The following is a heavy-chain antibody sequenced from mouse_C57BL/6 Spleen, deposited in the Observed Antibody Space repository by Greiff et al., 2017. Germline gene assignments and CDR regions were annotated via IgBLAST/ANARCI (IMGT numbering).Heavy chain of an antibody. Sequence: DVKLVESEGGLVQPGSSMKLSCTASGFTFSDYYMAWVRQVPEKGLEWVANINYDGSSTYYLDSLKSRFIISRDNAKNILYLQLSSLKSEDTATYYGARVYYYGSSLGAMDYWGQGTSVTVSS. D-gene: IGHD1-1*01. CDR2: INYDGSST. J-gene: IGHJ4*01. CDR3: ARVYYYGSSLGAMDY. CDR1: GFTFSDYY. V-gene: IGHV5-16*01.